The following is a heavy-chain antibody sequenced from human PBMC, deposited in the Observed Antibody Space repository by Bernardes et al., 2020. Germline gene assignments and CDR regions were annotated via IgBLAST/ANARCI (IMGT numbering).Heavy chain of an antibody. CDR1: GGSFTGFY. D-gene: IGHD3-3*01. Sequence: SETLSLTCAVYGGSFTGFYWSWIRQPPGKGLELVGEINHCGTTKYNPSLKSRVTISADKSKNQFSLKLSSVTAADTAGYYCASQTGAFSMFGVGHNSWFDPWGQGTLVTVAS. CDR3: ASQTGAFSMFGVGHNSWFDP. V-gene: IGHV4-34*01. CDR2: INHCGTT. J-gene: IGHJ5*02.